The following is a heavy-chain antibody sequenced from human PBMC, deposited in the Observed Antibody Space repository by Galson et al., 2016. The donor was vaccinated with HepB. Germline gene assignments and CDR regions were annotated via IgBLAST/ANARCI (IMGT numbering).Heavy chain of an antibody. Sequence: ETLSLTCAVSGYSIRSEYYWGWIRQSPGKGLEWIGNIYHSGTTYYNPSLRRRVSMSVDTSQNQFSLRLNSVTAADTAVYFCARDLTSTSCFDYWGQGILVTVSS. CDR3: ARDLTSTSCFDY. D-gene: IGHD2-2*01. CDR1: GYSIRSEYY. CDR2: IYHSGTT. V-gene: IGHV4-38-2*02. J-gene: IGHJ4*02.